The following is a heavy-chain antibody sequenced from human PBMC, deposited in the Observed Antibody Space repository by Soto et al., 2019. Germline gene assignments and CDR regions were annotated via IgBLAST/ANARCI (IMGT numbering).Heavy chain of an antibody. CDR1: GGSISSGGYY. V-gene: IGHV4-31*03. CDR2: IYYSGST. J-gene: IGHJ4*02. D-gene: IGHD1-26*01. Sequence: QVQLQESGPGLVKPSQTLSLTCTVSGGSISSGGYYWSWIRQHPGKALEWIGYIYYSGSTYYNPALQSRFTIXVXTXXIQFSLKLSSVTAADTAVYYCAREGGIVGATAADYWGQGTLVTVSS. CDR3: AREGGIVGATAADY.